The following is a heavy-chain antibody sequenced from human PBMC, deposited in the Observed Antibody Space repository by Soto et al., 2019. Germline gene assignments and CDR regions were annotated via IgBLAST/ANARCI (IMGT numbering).Heavy chain of an antibody. CDR3: ARQSGVRHYDINAFDI. CDR1: GYSFTSYW. CDR2: IYPGDSDT. J-gene: IGHJ3*02. V-gene: IGHV5-51*01. D-gene: IGHD3-22*01. Sequence: LKISCQGSGYSFTSYWIGWVRQMPGKGLEWMGIIYPGDSDTRYSPSFQGQVTISADNSISSAYLQWSSLKASDTAMYYCARQSGVRHYDINAFDIWGQGTMVTVSS.